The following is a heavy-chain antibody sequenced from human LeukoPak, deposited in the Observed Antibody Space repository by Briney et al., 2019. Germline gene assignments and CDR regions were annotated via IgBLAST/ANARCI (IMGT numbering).Heavy chain of an antibody. CDR1: GFTFSAYT. V-gene: IGHV3-21*01. J-gene: IGHJ4*02. CDR3: ARDDPRWGTSGDY. CDR2: ISSSSTYI. Sequence: GGSLRLSCVASGFTFSAYTTNWVRQAPGKGLEWVSFISSSSTYIYYADSLKGRFTISRDNAKNSLYLQMNSLRAEDTAVYYCARDDPRWGTSGDYWGQGTLVTVSS. D-gene: IGHD7-27*01.